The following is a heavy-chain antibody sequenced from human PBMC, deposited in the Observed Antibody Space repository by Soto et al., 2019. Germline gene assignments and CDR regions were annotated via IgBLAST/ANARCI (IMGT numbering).Heavy chain of an antibody. J-gene: IGHJ4*02. Sequence: EVQLVESGGGLFQPGGSLRLSCAASGFTFNTYSMKWVRQAPGKGREWVSYISNSGGTISSADSVKGRFTISTDNAKNCLYLQMNSPRAEDTAVYYCARTRGYSGYGGLDYWGQGTLVTVSS. D-gene: IGHD5-12*01. CDR1: GFTFNTYS. CDR3: ARTRGYSGYGGLDY. CDR2: ISNSGGTI. V-gene: IGHV3-48*01.